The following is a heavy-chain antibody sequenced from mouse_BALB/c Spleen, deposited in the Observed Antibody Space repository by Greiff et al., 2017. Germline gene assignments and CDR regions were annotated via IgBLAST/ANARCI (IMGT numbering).Heavy chain of an antibody. D-gene: IGHD2-14*01. CDR3: ARDRYDEKGPWFAY. CDR2: ISSGGSYT. V-gene: IGHV5-9-4*01. J-gene: IGHJ3*01. CDR1: GFTFSSYA. Sequence: DVLLVESGGGLVKPGGSLKLSCAASGFTFSSYAMSWVRQAPEKRLEWVAGISSGGSYTYYPDTVTGRFTIARDNAKNTLYLEMSSLRSEDTAMYCWARDRYDEKGPWFAYRGQGTLVTGSA.